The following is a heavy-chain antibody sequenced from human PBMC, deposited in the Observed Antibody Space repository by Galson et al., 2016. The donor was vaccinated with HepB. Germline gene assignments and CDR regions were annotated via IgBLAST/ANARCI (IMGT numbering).Heavy chain of an antibody. CDR2: ISWNSGTI. J-gene: IGHJ6*02. CDR1: GFKFDDYP. Sequence: SLRLSCAVSGFKFDDYPMQWVRQVPGKGLEWVSGISWNSGTIGYAASVKGRFTMSRDNAKNSLFLQMDSLKNEDTAVYYCVKSDKDRVIPAAVYDYNYSMEVWGPGTMVTVSS. CDR3: VKSDKDRVIPAAVYDYNYSMEV. V-gene: IGHV3-9*01. D-gene: IGHD2-2*01.